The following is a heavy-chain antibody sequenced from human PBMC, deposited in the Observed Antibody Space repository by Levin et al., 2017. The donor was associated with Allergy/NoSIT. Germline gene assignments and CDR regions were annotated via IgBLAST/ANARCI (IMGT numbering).Heavy chain of an antibody. V-gene: IGHV4-34*01. CDR1: GGSFSGYY. J-gene: IGHJ4*02. Sequence: SQTLSLTCAVYGGSFSGYYWSWIRQPPGKGLEWIGEINHSGSTNYNPSLKSRVTISVDTSKNQFSLKLSSVTAADTAVYYCARGQAPEGATTIGTYFDYWGQGTLVTVSS. D-gene: IGHD1-26*01. CDR2: INHSGST. CDR3: ARGQAPEGATTIGTYFDY.